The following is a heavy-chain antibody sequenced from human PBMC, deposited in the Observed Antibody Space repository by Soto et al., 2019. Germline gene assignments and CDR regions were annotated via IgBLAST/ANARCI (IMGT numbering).Heavy chain of an antibody. J-gene: IGHJ4*02. CDR3: ARGGYDTSGQTFIGWGPDC. V-gene: IGHV4-30-4*01. CDR1: GVSITSGSYY. Sequence: HVQLQESGPGPVTPSQTLSLSCTVSGVSITSGSYYWTWVRQSPGKGLELIGYRYYSGNTYYNPSLNGRATISVATSNNQFSLKLTSVTAADTAVYYCARGGYDTSGQTFIGWGPDCWGQGTLVTVSS. D-gene: IGHD3-22*01. CDR2: RYYSGNT.